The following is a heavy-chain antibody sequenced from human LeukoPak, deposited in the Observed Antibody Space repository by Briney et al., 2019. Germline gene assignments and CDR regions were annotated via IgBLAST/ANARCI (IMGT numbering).Heavy chain of an antibody. CDR1: GGTFSSYA. D-gene: IGHD6-13*01. J-gene: IGHJ1*01. CDR3: ARSRSGRSWYFGSRVVLGYFQH. V-gene: IGHV1-69*01. Sequence: SVKVSCKASGGTFSSYAISWVRQAPGQGLEWMGGIIPIFGTANYAQKFQGRVTITADESTSTAYMELSSLRSEDTAVYYCARSRSGRSWYFGSRVVLGYFQHWGQGTLVTVSS. CDR2: IIPIFGTA.